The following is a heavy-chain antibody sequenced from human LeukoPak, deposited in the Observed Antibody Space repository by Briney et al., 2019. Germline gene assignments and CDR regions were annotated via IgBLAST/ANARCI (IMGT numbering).Heavy chain of an antibody. CDR1: GYTFTSYY. D-gene: IGHD2-2*01. CDR2: MNPNSSNT. J-gene: IGHJ4*02. Sequence: GASVKVSCKASGYTFTSYYINWVRQATGQGLEWMGWMNPNSSNTGYAQKFQGRVTITRNTSISTAYMELSSLRSEDTAVYYCALGYCSSTSCYWAVPYDYWGQGTLVTVSS. CDR3: ALGYCSSTSCYWAVPYDY. V-gene: IGHV1-8*03.